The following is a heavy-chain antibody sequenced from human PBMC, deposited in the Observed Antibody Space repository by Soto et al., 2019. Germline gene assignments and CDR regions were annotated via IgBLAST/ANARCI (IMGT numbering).Heavy chain of an antibody. CDR3: VRGGRGGLFEH. V-gene: IGHV3-11*06. CDR2: ISPGSRYP. J-gene: IGHJ4*02. CDR1: GFTFFDSY. D-gene: IGHD2-21*02. Sequence: VVSLMLSCAFCGFTFFDSYISWILQAPVKGLEWLSYISPGSRYPAYAYSVKVRFTISIDNAKRSLYLQMMSLTAEDTAIYYCVRGGRGGLFEHWGQGILVNVSS.